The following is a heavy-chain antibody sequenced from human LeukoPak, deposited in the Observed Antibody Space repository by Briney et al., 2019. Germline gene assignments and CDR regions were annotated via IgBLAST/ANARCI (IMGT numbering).Heavy chain of an antibody. CDR2: ISWNSGSI. D-gene: IGHD6-19*01. CDR3: AKDISGWYAYYYYGMDV. Sequence: AGGSLRLSCAASGFTFDDYAMPWVRQAPGKGLEWVSGISWNSGSIGYADSVKGRFTISRDNAKNSLYLQMNSLRAEDTALYYCAKDISGWYAYYYYGMDVWGQGTTVTVSS. CDR1: GFTFDDYA. J-gene: IGHJ6*02. V-gene: IGHV3-9*01.